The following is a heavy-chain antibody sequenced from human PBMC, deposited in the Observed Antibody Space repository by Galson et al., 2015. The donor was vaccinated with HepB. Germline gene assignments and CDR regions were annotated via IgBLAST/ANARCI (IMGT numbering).Heavy chain of an antibody. V-gene: IGHV2-26*01. D-gene: IGHD6-6*01. J-gene: IGHJ4*02. CDR1: GFSLSNARMG. CDR3: ARIRGSSDLNFDY. CDR2: IFSNDEK. Sequence: PALVKPTQTLTLTCTVSGFSLSNARMGVSWIRQPPGKALEWLAHIFSNDEKSYSTSLKSRLTISKDTSKSQVVLTMTNMDPVDTATYYCARIRGSSDLNFDYWGQGTLVTVSS.